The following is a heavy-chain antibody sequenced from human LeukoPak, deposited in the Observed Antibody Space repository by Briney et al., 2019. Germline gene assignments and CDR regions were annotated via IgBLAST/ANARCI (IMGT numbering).Heavy chain of an antibody. CDR1: GFTLSSYW. Sequence: PGGSLRLSCAASGFTLSSYWMSWVRQAPGKGLEWVANIKQDGSEKDYVDSVKGRFTISRDNAKNSMNLQMHSLRAEDTAVYYCARGAVTTYFNWLDPWGQGTLVTVSS. CDR3: ARGAVTTYFNWLDP. V-gene: IGHV3-7*01. CDR2: IKQDGSEK. J-gene: IGHJ5*02. D-gene: IGHD4-11*01.